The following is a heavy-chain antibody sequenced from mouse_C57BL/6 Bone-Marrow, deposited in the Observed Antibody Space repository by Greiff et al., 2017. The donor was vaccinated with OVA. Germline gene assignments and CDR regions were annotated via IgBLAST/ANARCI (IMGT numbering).Heavy chain of an antibody. CDR3: ARTTVLPNNYAMDY. Sequence: EVQLQQSVAELVRPGASVKLSCNASGFNIKNTYMHWVKQRPEPGLEWIVSIAPSNGHTKYAPKFKGKATITADTTSNTAYLQLSSLTSEDTSIYYCARTTVLPNNYAMDYWGQGTSVTVSS. CDR1: GFNIKNTY. J-gene: IGHJ4*01. D-gene: IGHD1-1*01. CDR2: IAPSNGHT. V-gene: IGHV14-3*01.